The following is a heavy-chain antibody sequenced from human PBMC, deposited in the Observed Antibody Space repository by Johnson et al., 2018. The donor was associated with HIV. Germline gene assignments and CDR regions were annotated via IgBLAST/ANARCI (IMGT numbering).Heavy chain of an antibody. CDR2: IYSGDST. D-gene: IGHD3-22*01. CDR1: GFTVSSNY. J-gene: IGHJ3*02. Sequence: VQLVESGGGLVQPGGSLRLSCAASGFTVSSNYMSWVRKAPGRGLEWVSLIYSGDSTYYADSVKGRFTISRDNSKNTLYLQMNSLRAEDTAVYYCARAHYDSSGYLLKGGAFDIWGQGTMVTVSS. V-gene: IGHV3-66*01. CDR3: ARAHYDSSGYLLKGGAFDI.